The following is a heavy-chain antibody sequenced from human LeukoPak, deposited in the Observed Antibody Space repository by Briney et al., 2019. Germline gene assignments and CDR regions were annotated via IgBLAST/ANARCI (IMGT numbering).Heavy chain of an antibody. D-gene: IGHD5-18*01. CDR1: GFTFSSYA. J-gene: IGHJ4*02. Sequence: PGRSLRLSCAASGFTFSSYAMHWVRQAPGKGLEWVAVISYDGSNKYYADSVKGRFTISRDNSKNTLYLQMNSLRAEDTAVYYCAREDTAMVTRSFDYWGQGTLVTVSS. CDR3: AREDTAMVTRSFDY. V-gene: IGHV3-30*04. CDR2: ISYDGSNK.